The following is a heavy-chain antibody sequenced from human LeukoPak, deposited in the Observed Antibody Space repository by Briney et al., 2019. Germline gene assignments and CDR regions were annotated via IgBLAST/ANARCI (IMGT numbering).Heavy chain of an antibody. D-gene: IGHD3-22*01. CDR2: IHYSGST. Sequence: SETLSLTCTVSGGSVSSGSYYWSWIRQPPGKGLEWIGYIHYSGSTNYNPSLKSRATISVDTSKNQFSLKLSSVTAADTAVYYCARSNGYYDSSGYSYYFDYWGQGTLVTVSS. CDR1: GGSVSSGSYY. V-gene: IGHV4-61*01. CDR3: ARSNGYYDSSGYSYYFDY. J-gene: IGHJ4*02.